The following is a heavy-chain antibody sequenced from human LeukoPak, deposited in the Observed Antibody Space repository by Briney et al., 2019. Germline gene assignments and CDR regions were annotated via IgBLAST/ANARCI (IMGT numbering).Heavy chain of an antibody. CDR3: ARDEPTVTTGPPVGS. CDR2: ISWNSGSI. D-gene: IGHD4-17*01. Sequence: PGGSLRLSCAASGFTFDDYAMHWVRQAPGKGLEWVSGISWNSGSIGYADSVKGRFTISRDNAKNTLYLQMHSLRAEDTAVYYCARDEPTVTTGPPVGSWGQGTLVTVSS. J-gene: IGHJ4*02. V-gene: IGHV3-9*01. CDR1: GFTFDDYA.